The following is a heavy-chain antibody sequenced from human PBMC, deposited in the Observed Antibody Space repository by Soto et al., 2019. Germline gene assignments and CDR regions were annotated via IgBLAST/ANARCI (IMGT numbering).Heavy chain of an antibody. Sequence: EVQLLESGGGLVEPGGSRRLSCAASGFTFSSYTMSWVRQAPGKGLEWVSTISGSGSSTYSADSVKGRFTISRDNSKNTLYLQMNSLRVEDPAIYYCAKAWGIDYWGQGTLVTVSS. CDR3: AKAWGIDY. V-gene: IGHV3-23*01. D-gene: IGHD7-27*01. CDR2: ISGSGSST. J-gene: IGHJ4*02. CDR1: GFTFSSYT.